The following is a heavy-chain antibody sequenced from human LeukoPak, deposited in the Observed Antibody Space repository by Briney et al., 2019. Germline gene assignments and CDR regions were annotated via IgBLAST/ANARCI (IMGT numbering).Heavy chain of an antibody. J-gene: IGHJ4*02. CDR2: IYSGGST. CDR3: ARASSSLGVDFDY. CDR1: GFTVSSNY. V-gene: IGHV3-53*01. D-gene: IGHD3-3*01. Sequence: GGSLRLSCAASGFTVSSNYMSWVRQAPGKGLEWVSVIYSGGSTYYADSVKGRFTISRDNSKNTLYLQMNSLRAEDTAVYYCARASSSLGVDFDYWGQGTLVTVS.